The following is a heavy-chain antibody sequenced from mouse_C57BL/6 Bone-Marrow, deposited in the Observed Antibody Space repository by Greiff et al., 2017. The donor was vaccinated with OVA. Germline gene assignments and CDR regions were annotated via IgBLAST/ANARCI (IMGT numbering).Heavy chain of an antibody. CDR1: GFTFSSYA. D-gene: IGHD1-1*01. Sequence: EVKVVESGGGLVKPGGSLKLSCAASGFTFSSYAMSWVRQTPEKRLEWVATISDGGSYTYYPANVKGRFTISRDNAKNNLYLQMSHLKSEDTAMYYCASGSSGLNYWGQGTTLTVSS. CDR3: ASGSSGLNY. J-gene: IGHJ2*01. CDR2: ISDGGSYT. V-gene: IGHV5-4*03.